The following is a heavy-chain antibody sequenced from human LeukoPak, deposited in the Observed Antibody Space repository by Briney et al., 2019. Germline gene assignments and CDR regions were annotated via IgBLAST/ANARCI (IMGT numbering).Heavy chain of an antibody. D-gene: IGHD2-15*01. CDR3: ASTPPKYYYYYYYMDV. CDR1: GSTFSSYW. J-gene: IGHJ6*03. CDR2: IKQDGSEK. V-gene: IGHV3-7*01. Sequence: AGGSLRLSCAASGSTFSSYWMSWVRQAPGKGLEWVANIKQDGSEKYYVDSVKGRFTISRDSAKNSLYLQMNSLRAEDTAVYYCASTPPKYYYYYYYMDVWGKGTTVTVSS.